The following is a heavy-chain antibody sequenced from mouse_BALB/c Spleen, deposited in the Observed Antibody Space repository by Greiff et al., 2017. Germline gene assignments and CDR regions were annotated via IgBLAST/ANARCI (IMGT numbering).Heavy chain of an antibody. CDR2: ISSGGSYT. Sequence: EVKLVESGGDLVKPGGSLKLSCAASGFTFSSYGMSWVRQTPDKRLEWVATISSGGSYTYYPDSVKGRFTISRDNAKNTLYLQMSSLKSEDTAMCFCARRDFDYWGQGTTVTVSA. V-gene: IGHV5-6*01. CDR3: ARRDFDY. CDR1: GFTFSSYG. J-gene: IGHJ2*01.